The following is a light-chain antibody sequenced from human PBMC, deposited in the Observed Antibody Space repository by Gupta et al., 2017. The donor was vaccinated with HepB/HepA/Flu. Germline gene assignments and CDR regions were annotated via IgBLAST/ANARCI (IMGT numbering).Light chain of an antibody. CDR3: QAWDSSTVV. CDR2: QDS. Sequence: SSELTPPPSVSVSPGQTASITCSGDKFGDKYACWYQQKPAQSPVLVIYQDSKRPSGIPERFSGSNSANTATLTISGTQAMDEADYYCQAWDSSTVVFGGGTKLTVL. CDR1: KFGDKY. V-gene: IGLV3-1*01. J-gene: IGLJ2*01.